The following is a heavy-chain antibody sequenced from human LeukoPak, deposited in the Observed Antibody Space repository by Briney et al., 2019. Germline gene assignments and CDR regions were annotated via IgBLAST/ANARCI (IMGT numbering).Heavy chain of an antibody. Sequence: GGSLRLSCAASGFTFSSYAMSWVRQAPGSGLEWVSYISSSGSTIYYADSVKGRFTISRDNAKNSLYLQMNSLRAEDTAVYYCAELGITMIGGVWGKGTTVTISS. J-gene: IGHJ6*04. CDR1: GFTFSSYA. CDR3: AELGITMIGGV. V-gene: IGHV3-48*03. CDR2: ISSSGSTI. D-gene: IGHD3-10*02.